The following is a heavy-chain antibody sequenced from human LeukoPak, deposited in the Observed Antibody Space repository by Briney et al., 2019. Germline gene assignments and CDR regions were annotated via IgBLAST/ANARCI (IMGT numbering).Heavy chain of an antibody. Sequence: ASVKVSCKASGYTFTNYAMNWVRQAPGQGLEWMGWINSNTGNPTYAQGSTGRFVFSLDTSVSTAYLQISSLKAEDTAVYYCARVESSSGWYVYYYGTDVWGQGTTVTVSS. J-gene: IGHJ6*02. CDR3: ARVESSSGWYVYYYGTDV. CDR1: GYTFTNYA. D-gene: IGHD6-19*01. CDR2: INSNTGNP. V-gene: IGHV7-4-1*02.